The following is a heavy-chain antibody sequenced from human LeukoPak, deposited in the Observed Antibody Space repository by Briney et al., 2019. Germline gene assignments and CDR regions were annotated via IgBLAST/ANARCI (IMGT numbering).Heavy chain of an antibody. CDR1: GGSFSGYY. V-gene: IGHV4-34*01. Sequence: PSETLSLTCAVYGGSFSGYYWSWIRQPPGKGLEWIGEINHSGSTYYNPSLKSRVTISVDTSKNQFSLKLSSVTAADTAVYYCARQYLHGSGGYMDVWGKGTTVTISS. D-gene: IGHD3-10*01. J-gene: IGHJ6*03. CDR3: ARQYLHGSGGYMDV. CDR2: INHSGST.